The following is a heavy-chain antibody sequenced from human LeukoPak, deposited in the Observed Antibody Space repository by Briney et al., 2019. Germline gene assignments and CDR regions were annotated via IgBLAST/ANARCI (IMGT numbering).Heavy chain of an antibody. D-gene: IGHD6-19*01. J-gene: IGHJ6*03. CDR1: GYTFTSYG. CDR2: ISAYNGNT. V-gene: IGHV1-18*01. CDR3: ARGLYSSGWFPSYYYYYYMDV. Sequence: GASVKVSCKASGYTFTSYGISWVRQAPGQGLEWMGWISAYNGNTNYAQKLQGRVTMTTDTSTSTAYMELRSLRSEDTAVYYCARGLYSSGWFPSYYYYYYMDVWGKGTTVTISS.